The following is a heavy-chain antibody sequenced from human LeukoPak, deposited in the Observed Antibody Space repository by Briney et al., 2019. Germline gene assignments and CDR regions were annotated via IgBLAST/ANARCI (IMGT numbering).Heavy chain of an antibody. J-gene: IGHJ4*02. D-gene: IGHD5-18*01. CDR3: ARVLGVDTAMGGGDY. V-gene: IGHV3-7*01. CDR2: IKQDGSEK. Sequence: GGSLRLSCAASGFTFSSYWMTWVRQAPGKGLKWVANIKQDGSEKYYVDSVKGRFTISRDNAKNSLYLQMNSLRAEDTAVYYCARVLGVDTAMGGGDYWGQGTLVTVSS. CDR1: GFTFSSYW.